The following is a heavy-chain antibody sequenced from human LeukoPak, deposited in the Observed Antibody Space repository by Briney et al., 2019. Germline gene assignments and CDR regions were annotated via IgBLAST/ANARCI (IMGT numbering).Heavy chain of an antibody. D-gene: IGHD3-22*01. CDR3: ARDEVVIRPYFDY. Sequence: GRSLRLSCAASGFIFSSYGMHWGRQAPGKGLEWVAVIWYDGSNKYYADSVKGRFTISRDNSKNTLYLQMNSLRAEDTAVYYCARDEVVIRPYFDYWGQGTLVTVSS. CDR1: GFIFSSYG. V-gene: IGHV3-33*01. J-gene: IGHJ4*02. CDR2: IWYDGSNK.